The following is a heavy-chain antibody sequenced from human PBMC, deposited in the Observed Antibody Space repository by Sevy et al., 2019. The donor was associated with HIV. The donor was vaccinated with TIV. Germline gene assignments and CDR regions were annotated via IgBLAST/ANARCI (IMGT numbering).Heavy chain of an antibody. D-gene: IGHD6-19*01. J-gene: IGHJ4*02. CDR3: ARAGSGWYDHYFDP. CDR1: GYTFTSYD. CDR2: MNPNSGNT. Sequence: ASLKVSCKASGYTFTSYDINWVRQATGQGLEWMGWMNPNSGNTGYAQKIQGRVTMTRNTSISTAYMELRSLRSEDTAMYYCARAGSGWYDHYFDPWGQGTRVTVSS. V-gene: IGHV1-8*01.